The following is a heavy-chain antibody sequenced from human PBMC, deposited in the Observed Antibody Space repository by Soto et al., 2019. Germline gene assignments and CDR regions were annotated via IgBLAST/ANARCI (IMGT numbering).Heavy chain of an antibody. J-gene: IGHJ6*02. D-gene: IGHD3-9*01. CDR1: GNSFTSYR. Sequence: GESLKISGKGSGNSFTSYRMSSVRQIPGKGLEWIGRIDPRDAYTNYSTSFQGHVTISADKSISTAYLQWSSLKASDTAMYYCGRRRYFANGYGMDVWGQGTTVTVSS. CDR3: GRRRYFANGYGMDV. CDR2: IDPRDAYT. V-gene: IGHV5-10-1*01.